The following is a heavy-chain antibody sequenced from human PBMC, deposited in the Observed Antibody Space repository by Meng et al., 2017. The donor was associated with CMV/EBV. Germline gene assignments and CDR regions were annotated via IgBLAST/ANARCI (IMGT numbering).Heavy chain of an antibody. Sequence: GESLKISCAASGFTFSNYGMYWVRQAPGKGLEWVTFIRYDGSNKYYADSVKGRFTISRDKSKNTLFLQMNSLRAEDTAVYYCARPLTNYDFWSGYYTGGGMDVWGQGTTVTVSS. D-gene: IGHD3-3*01. CDR2: IRYDGSNK. V-gene: IGHV3-30*02. CDR3: ARPLTNYDFWSGYYTGGGMDV. J-gene: IGHJ6*02. CDR1: GFTFSNYG.